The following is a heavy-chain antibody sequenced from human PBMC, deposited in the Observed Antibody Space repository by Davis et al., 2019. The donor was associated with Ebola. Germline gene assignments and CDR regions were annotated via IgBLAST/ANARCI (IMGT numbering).Heavy chain of an antibody. J-gene: IGHJ6*02. V-gene: IGHV1-18*04. CDR3: ARGDPSALFGMDV. CDR1: GYTFTNYA. CDR2: INTYNGYT. Sequence: ASVKVSCKASGYTFTNYAINWVRQAPGQGLEWMGWINTYNGYTEYPQKFQGRVTITADTSTGTGHMELRSLRSDDTAVYFCARGDPSALFGMDVLGQGTTVTVAS.